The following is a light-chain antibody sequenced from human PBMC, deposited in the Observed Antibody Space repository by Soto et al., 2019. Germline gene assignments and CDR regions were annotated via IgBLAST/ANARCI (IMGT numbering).Light chain of an antibody. CDR2: AVT. J-gene: IGLJ3*02. Sequence: QSALTQPASVSGSPGQSITISCTGTSSDVGCYNYVSWYQQHPGKAPKLMIYAVTNRPSGVSDRFSGSKSGNTASLTISGRQADDEADYYCSSYTSRSTLVVFGGGTKLTVL. CDR1: SSDVGCYNY. CDR3: SSYTSRSTLVV. V-gene: IGLV2-14*01.